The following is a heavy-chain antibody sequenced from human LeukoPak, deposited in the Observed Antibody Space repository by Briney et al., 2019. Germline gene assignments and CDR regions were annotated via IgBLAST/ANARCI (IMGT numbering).Heavy chain of an antibody. CDR2: IYTSGST. CDR3: ARVRRFAAGRNWYFDL. CDR1: GGSISSYY. D-gene: IGHD4-23*01. V-gene: IGHV4-4*07. Sequence: SETLSLTCTVSGGSISSYYWSWIRQPAGKGLEWIGRIYTSGSTNYNPSLKSRVTMSVDTSKSQFSLKLSSVTAADTAVYYCARVRRFAAGRNWYFDLWGRGTLVTVSS. J-gene: IGHJ2*01.